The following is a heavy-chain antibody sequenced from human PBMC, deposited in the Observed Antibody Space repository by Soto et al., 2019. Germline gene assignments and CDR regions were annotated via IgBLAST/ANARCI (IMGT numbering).Heavy chain of an antibody. Sequence: GQSLKISGKASAYVFSNYYIAWVPQMPGKGLEWMGIIYPGDSDARYSPSFQGQVTISVDKSISTAFLQWSSLKASDTAMYFCARGITVRGLHYLDYWGQGTLVTVSS. V-gene: IGHV5-51*01. J-gene: IGHJ4*02. CDR2: IYPGDSDA. D-gene: IGHD3-10*01. CDR1: AYVFSNYY. CDR3: ARGITVRGLHYLDY.